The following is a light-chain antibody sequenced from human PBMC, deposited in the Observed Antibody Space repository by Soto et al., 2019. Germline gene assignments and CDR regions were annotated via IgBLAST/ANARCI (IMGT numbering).Light chain of an antibody. CDR1: QPITAW. Sequence: DIQMTQSPSTLSASVGDRVTITCRASQPITAWLAWYQQKPGKAPNLLIYDASALQSGVPSRFSGSGSGTEFTLTITGLQPDDFATYYCQQYNLYPHTFGQGTKLEIK. CDR2: DAS. V-gene: IGKV1-5*01. J-gene: IGKJ2*01. CDR3: QQYNLYPHT.